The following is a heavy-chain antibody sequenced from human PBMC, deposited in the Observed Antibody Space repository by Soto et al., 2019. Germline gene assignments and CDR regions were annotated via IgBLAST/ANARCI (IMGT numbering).Heavy chain of an antibody. V-gene: IGHV4-59*01. CDR1: GGSISSSY. CDR3: ARASPQYGSGSYPIDY. Sequence: SETLSLTCTVSGGSISSSYWSWIRQPPGKGLEWIGYIYYSGSTNYNPSLKSRVTISVDTSKNQFYLKLSSVTAADTAAYYCARASPQYGSGSYPIDYWGQGTLVTVSS. D-gene: IGHD3-10*01. J-gene: IGHJ4*02. CDR2: IYYSGST.